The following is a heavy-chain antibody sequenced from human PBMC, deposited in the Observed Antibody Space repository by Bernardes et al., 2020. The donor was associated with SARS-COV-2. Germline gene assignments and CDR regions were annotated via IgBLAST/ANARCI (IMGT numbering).Heavy chain of an antibody. CDR3: ARDTEFYYDGSAYYYSQKDY. CDR1: GYTFSDYY. Sequence: ASVKVSCKASGYTFSDYYIHWLRQAPGQGFEWMGWISPKSGATNYAQKFQGRVTMTRDDAKNSLYLQMSSLRAEDTAVYYCARDTEFYYDGSAYYYSQKDYWGQGTLVTVSS. D-gene: IGHD3-22*01. V-gene: IGHV1-2*02. CDR2: ISPKSGAT. J-gene: IGHJ4*02.